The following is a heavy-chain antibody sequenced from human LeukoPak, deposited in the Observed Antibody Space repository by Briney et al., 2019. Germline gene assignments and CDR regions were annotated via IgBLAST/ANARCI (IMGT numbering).Heavy chain of an antibody. CDR2: INTNTGNP. Sequence: ASVKVSCKASGYTFTSYAMNWVRQAPGQGLEWMGWINTNTGNPTYAQGFTGRFVFSLDTSVSTAYLQISSLKAEDTAAYYCARDQVWLYSGYDLFDYWGQGTLVTVSS. J-gene: IGHJ4*02. V-gene: IGHV7-4-1*02. CDR3: ARDQVWLYSGYDLFDY. CDR1: GYTFTSYA. D-gene: IGHD5-12*01.